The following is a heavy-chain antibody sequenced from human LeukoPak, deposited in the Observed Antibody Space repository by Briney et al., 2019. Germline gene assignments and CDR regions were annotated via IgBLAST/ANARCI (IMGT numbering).Heavy chain of an antibody. CDR2: IYHSGST. CDR3: AREITVAGAASFDY. CDR1: GGSISSNNW. D-gene: IGHD6-19*01. Sequence: SETLSLTCAVSGGSISSNNWWHWVRQPPGRGLEGIGEIYHSGSTYYNPSLKSRLTISVDKSKNQFSLKLSSVTAADTAVYYCAREITVAGAASFDYWGQGTLVTVSS. J-gene: IGHJ4*02. V-gene: IGHV4-4*02.